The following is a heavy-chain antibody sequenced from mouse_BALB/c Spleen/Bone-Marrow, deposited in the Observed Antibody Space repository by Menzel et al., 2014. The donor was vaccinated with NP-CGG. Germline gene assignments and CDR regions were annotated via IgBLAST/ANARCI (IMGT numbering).Heavy chain of an antibody. CDR1: GYTFSNYW. J-gene: IGHJ4*01. V-gene: IGHV1-9*01. CDR3: ARGWYSMDD. Sequence: QVQLKDSGAEQMQPGASVKISCKATGYTFSNYWIEWVKQRPGHGLEWIGEILPGNTNANYNEKFKGRATFTADTSSNTAYMQLSSLTSEDSAVYYCARGWYSMDDRGQGTSVTVSS. CDR2: ILPGNTNA.